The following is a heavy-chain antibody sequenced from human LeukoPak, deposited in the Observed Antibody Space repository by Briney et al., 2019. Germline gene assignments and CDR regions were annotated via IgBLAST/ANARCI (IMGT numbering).Heavy chain of an antibody. Sequence: SSEKVSCKASGYTFTGYYMHWVRQAPGQGLEWMGWINPNSGGTNYAQKLQDRVTMTTDTSTSTAYMELRSLRSDDTAIYYCALQQWLGMIDWGQGTLVTVSS. CDR1: GYTFTGYY. J-gene: IGHJ4*02. CDR2: INPNSGGT. CDR3: ALQQWLGMID. D-gene: IGHD6-19*01. V-gene: IGHV1-2*02.